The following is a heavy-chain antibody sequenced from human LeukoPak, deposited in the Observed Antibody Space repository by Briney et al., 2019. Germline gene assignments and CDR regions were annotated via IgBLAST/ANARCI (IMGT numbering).Heavy chain of an antibody. Sequence: GGSLRLSCAASGFTFSSYAMHWVRQAPGKGLERVATISYDGSNKYYADSVKGRFTISRDNSKNTPYLQMNSLRAEDTAVYYCARDSGNIYYYVDVWGKGTTVTVSS. D-gene: IGHD2/OR15-2a*01. CDR3: ARDSGNIYYYVDV. J-gene: IGHJ6*03. CDR1: GFTFSSYA. CDR2: ISYDGSNK. V-gene: IGHV3-30*01.